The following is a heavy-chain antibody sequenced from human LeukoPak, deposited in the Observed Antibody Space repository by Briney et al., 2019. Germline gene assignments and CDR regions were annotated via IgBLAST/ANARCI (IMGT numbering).Heavy chain of an antibody. V-gene: IGHV1-69*13. D-gene: IGHD4-11*01. CDR3: ARDGRTTVSPRGYYYYYYMDV. CDR2: IIPIFGTA. J-gene: IGHJ6*03. CDR1: GGTFSIYA. Sequence: GASVKVSCKASGGTFSIYAISWVRQAPGQGLEWMGGIIPIFGTANYAQKFQGRVTITADESTSTAYMELSSLRSEDTAVYYCARDGRTTVSPRGYYYYYYMDVWGKGTTVTVSS.